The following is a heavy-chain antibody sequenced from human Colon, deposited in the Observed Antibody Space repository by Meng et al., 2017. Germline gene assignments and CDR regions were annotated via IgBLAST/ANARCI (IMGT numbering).Heavy chain of an antibody. CDR3: ARAKLGMTLRFDP. V-gene: IGHV1-8*03. J-gene: IGHJ5*02. CDR2: MNPNSGNT. D-gene: IGHD3-10*01. Sequence: QVQLVPVGAELKQPGASVKVSCQSSGYTFTSYDSNWVRQATGQGLEWMGWMNPNSGNTGYAQKFQGRVTITRNTSISPAYMELSSLRSEDTAVYYCARAKLGMTLRFDPWGQGTLVTVSS. CDR1: GYTFTSYD.